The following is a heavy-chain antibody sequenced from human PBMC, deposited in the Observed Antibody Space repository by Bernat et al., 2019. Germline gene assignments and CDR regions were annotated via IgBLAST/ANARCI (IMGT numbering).Heavy chain of an antibody. D-gene: IGHD2-15*01. CDR3: ARGGDVVVAAEFAFDI. Sequence: QVQLVESGGGVVQPGRSLRLSCAASGFTFSSYAMHWVRQAPGKGLEWVAVISYDGSNKYYADSVKGRFTISRDNSKNTLYLQMNSLRAEDTAVYYCARGGDVVVAAEFAFDIWGQGTMVTVSS. CDR2: ISYDGSNK. CDR1: GFTFSSYA. J-gene: IGHJ3*02. V-gene: IGHV3-30-3*01.